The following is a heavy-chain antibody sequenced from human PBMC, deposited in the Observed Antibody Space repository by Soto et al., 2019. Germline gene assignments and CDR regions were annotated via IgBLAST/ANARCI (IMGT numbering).Heavy chain of an antibody. CDR3: ARHPGNFYDSTGYYF. V-gene: IGHV5-51*01. J-gene: IGHJ4*02. D-gene: IGHD3-22*01. CDR2: IYPGDSDT. Sequence: GESLKISCTGSGYSFTSYWIGWVRQMPGKGLEWMGIIYPGDSDTRYSPSFQGQVTISADKSISTAYLQWSSLKASDTAMYYCARHPGNFYDSTGYYFWGQGTLVTVSS. CDR1: GYSFTSYW.